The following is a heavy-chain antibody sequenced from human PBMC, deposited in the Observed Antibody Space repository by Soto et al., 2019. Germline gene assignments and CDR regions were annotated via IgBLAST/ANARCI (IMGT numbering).Heavy chain of an antibody. J-gene: IGHJ4*02. Sequence: QVQLQQWGAGLLKPSETLSLTCAVYGGSFSGYYWSWIRQPPGKGLEWIGEINHSGSTNYNPSLKSRVTISVDTSKNQCSLKLSSVTAADTAVYYCARTDSSGYYLVYWGQGSLVTVSS. V-gene: IGHV4-34*01. CDR3: ARTDSSGYYLVY. CDR2: INHSGST. D-gene: IGHD3-22*01. CDR1: GGSFSGYY.